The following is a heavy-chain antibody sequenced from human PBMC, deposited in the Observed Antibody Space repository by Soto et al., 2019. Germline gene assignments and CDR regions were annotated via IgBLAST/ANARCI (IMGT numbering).Heavy chain of an antibody. CDR2: MYYSGST. J-gene: IGHJ5*02. D-gene: IGHD3-10*01. V-gene: IGHV4-39*01. CDR1: GGSISGSSYY. CDR3: GRHKVPPFALGFGGSWFDP. Sequence: QLQLQESGPGLVKPSETLALTCTVSGGSISGSSYYWGWIRQPPGKGLEWIGTMYYSGSTYYNQSLKSRVTISEDTSKHQCSLQLSSVTAAETALYYCGRHKVPPFALGFGGSWFDPWGQGTLVTVSS.